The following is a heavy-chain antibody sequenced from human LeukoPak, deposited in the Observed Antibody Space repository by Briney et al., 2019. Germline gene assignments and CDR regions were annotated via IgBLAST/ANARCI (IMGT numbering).Heavy chain of an antibody. D-gene: IGHD3-10*01. CDR2: ISSSSSYI. CDR3: ARHYGSGSYYIDW. Sequence: GGSLRLSCAASGFTFSSYSMNWVRQAPGKGLEWVSSISSSSSYIYYADSVKGRFTISRDNAKNSLYLQMNSLRAEDTAVYYCARHYGSGSYYIDWGGQGILVTVSS. CDR1: GFTFSSYS. J-gene: IGHJ4*02. V-gene: IGHV3-21*01.